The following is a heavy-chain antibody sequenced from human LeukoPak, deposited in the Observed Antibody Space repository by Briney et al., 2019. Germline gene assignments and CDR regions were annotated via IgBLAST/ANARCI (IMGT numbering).Heavy chain of an antibody. J-gene: IGHJ4*02. Sequence: SETLSLTCTVSGGSISSSSYYWGWIRQPPGKGLEWIGCIYYSGSTYYNPSLKSRVTISVDTSKNQFSLKLSSVTAADTAVYYCATGAKKYYFDYWGQGTLVTVSS. CDR1: GGSISSSSYY. V-gene: IGHV4-39*01. CDR2: IYYSGST. CDR3: ATGAKKYYFDY. D-gene: IGHD3-10*01.